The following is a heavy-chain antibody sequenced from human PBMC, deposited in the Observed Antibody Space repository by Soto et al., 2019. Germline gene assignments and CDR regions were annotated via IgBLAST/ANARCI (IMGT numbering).Heavy chain of an antibody. Sequence: QVQLVESGGGVVQPGRSLRLSCAASGFTFSNFAMHWVRQAPGKGLEWVAVISYDGSNKYYADSVKGRFSVSRKNSMNMLYLQMDSLRVEDTAVYYCAKALTGYSHASFDSWGQGTLVTVSS. D-gene: IGHD5-18*01. J-gene: IGHJ4*02. CDR2: ISYDGSNK. CDR3: AKALTGYSHASFDS. V-gene: IGHV3-30*18. CDR1: GFTFSNFA.